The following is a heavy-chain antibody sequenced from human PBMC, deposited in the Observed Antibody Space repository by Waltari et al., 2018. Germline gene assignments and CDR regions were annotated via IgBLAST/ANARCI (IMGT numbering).Heavy chain of an antibody. D-gene: IGHD4-17*01. CDR2: ISDSGTLT. Sequence: EVQLVESGGGLVQPGGSLRLSCEVSGFTFNRFAMTWVRQARGRRLDWVATISDSGTLTDYGECGKGRCIISGDNSKKTLYLQRTGPRAEDTAVYYCGKQAAHGEYVVWNWFPPWGQGTLVTVSS. J-gene: IGHJ5*02. CDR1: GFTFNRFA. V-gene: IGHV3-23*04. CDR3: GKQAAHGEYVVWNWFPP.